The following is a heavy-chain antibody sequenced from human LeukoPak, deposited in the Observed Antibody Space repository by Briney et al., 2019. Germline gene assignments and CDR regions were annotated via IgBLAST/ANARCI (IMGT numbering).Heavy chain of an antibody. CDR2: ISWNSGSI. D-gene: IGHD2-15*01. Sequence: GRSLRLSCAASGFTFDDYAMHWVRQAPGKGLEWVSGISWNSGSIGYADSVKGRFTISRDNAKNSLYLQMNSLRAEDTAVFYCARGHGRKSFDYWGQGTLVTVSS. CDR3: ARGHGRKSFDY. J-gene: IGHJ4*02. CDR1: GFTFDDYA. V-gene: IGHV3-9*01.